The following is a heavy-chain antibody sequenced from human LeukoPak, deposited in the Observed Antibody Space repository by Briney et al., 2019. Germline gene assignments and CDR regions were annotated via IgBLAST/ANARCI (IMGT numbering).Heavy chain of an antibody. Sequence: GGSLRLSCAASGFTVSSNYMSWVRQAPGKGPEWVSVIYSGGSTYYADSVKGRFTISRDNSKNTLYLQMNSLRAEDTAVYYCGYCSGGSCQGYYDYWGQGTLVTVSS. D-gene: IGHD2-15*01. CDR3: GYCSGGSCQGYYDY. CDR2: IYSGGST. J-gene: IGHJ4*02. CDR1: GFTVSSNY. V-gene: IGHV3-66*01.